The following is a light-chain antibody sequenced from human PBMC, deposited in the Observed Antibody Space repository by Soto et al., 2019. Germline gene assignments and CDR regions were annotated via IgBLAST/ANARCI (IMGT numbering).Light chain of an antibody. CDR3: AAWDDSLNGYV. V-gene: IGLV1-44*01. J-gene: IGLJ1*01. CDR1: SSNIGSNT. Sequence: QLVLTQPPSASGTPGQRVTISCSGSSSNIGSNTVNWYQQLPGTAPKLLIYTNDQRPSGVPDRFSGSKSGTSASLAISGLQSEDEADYFCAAWDDSLNGYVFATGTKVTVL. CDR2: TND.